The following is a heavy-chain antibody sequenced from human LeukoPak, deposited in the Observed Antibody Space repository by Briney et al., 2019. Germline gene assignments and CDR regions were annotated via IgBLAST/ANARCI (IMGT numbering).Heavy chain of an antibody. CDR1: GFTFSSYS. J-gene: IGHJ4*02. Sequence: GGSLRLSCAASGFTFSSYSINWVRQAPGKGLEWVSSISRSSSYIYCADSVKGRFTISRDNAKNSLYLQMNSLRAEDTAVYYCARDYYGDYSFDYWGQGTLVTVSS. D-gene: IGHD4-17*01. CDR2: ISRSSSYI. CDR3: ARDYYGDYSFDY. V-gene: IGHV3-21*01.